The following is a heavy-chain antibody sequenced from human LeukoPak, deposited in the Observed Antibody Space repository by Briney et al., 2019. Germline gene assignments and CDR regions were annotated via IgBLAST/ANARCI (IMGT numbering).Heavy chain of an antibody. D-gene: IGHD6-19*01. CDR1: GYTFTSYA. CDR3: ARDGDSSGWDDYYYYMDV. CDR2: INTNTGNP. V-gene: IGHV7-4-1*02. Sequence: GASVKVSCKASGYTFTSYAMNWVRQAPGQGLEWMGWINTNTGNPTYAQGFTGRFVFSLDTSVSTAYLQISSLKAEDTAVYYCARDGDSSGWDDYYYYMDVWGKGTTVTVSS. J-gene: IGHJ6*03.